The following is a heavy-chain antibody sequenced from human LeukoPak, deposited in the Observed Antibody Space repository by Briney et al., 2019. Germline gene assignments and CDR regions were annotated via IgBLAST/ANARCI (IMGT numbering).Heavy chain of an antibody. V-gene: IGHV1-2*02. D-gene: IGHD3-9*01. Sequence: AAVKVSCKASGYTFTSYVISWVRQAPGQGLEWMGWINPHSGGTKFAQKFQGRVTMTRDTSISTAYMAVRRLRSDDAAVYYCAREYYDILTGSLDSWGQGTLVTVSS. CDR1: GYTFTSYV. CDR3: AREYYDILTGSLDS. J-gene: IGHJ4*02. CDR2: INPHSGGT.